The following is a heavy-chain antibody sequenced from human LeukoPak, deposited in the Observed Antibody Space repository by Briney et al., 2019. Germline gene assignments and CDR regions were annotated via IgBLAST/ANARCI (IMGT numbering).Heavy chain of an antibody. J-gene: IGHJ4*02. CDR1: GFTFSSYA. D-gene: IGHD1-1*01. Sequence: GGSLRLSCAASGFTFSSYAMSWVRQAPGKGLEWVSAISGSGGSTYYADSVKGRFTISRDNSKNTLYLQMNSLRAEDTAVYYCAKEPPRRHHWNVFYDDYLGQGTLVTVSS. V-gene: IGHV3-23*01. CDR2: ISGSGGST. CDR3: AKEPPRRHHWNVFYDDY.